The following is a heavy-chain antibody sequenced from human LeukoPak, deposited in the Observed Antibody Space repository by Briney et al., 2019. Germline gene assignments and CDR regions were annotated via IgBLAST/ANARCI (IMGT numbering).Heavy chain of an antibody. CDR3: ARGAGSHYYYHMDV. Sequence: ASVKVSCKASRYKFTGYFMHWVRQAPGQGPEWMGWMNPDGGGATYGQIFQGRVTMTRDTSINTAYMELSGLRSGDTAIYYCARGAGSHYYYHMDVWGKGTTVTVSS. CDR2: MNPDGGGA. V-gene: IGHV1-2*02. J-gene: IGHJ6*03. D-gene: IGHD6-19*01. CDR1: RYKFTGYF.